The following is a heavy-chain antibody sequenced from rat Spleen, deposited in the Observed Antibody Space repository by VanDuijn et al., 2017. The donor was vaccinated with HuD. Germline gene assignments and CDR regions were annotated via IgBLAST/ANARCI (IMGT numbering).Heavy chain of an antibody. Sequence: EVQLVESGGGLVQPGRSLKLSCAASGFTFRNYGMAWVRQAPTKGLEWVASISTGGGNTYYRDSGKGRFTISRDNAKSTLYLQMDSLRSEDTATYYCARHGRGKTTYYYVMDAWGQGVSVTVSS. J-gene: IGHJ4*01. D-gene: IGHD4-5*01. CDR2: ISTGGGNT. CDR1: GFTFRNYG. CDR3: ARHGRGKTTYYYVMDA. V-gene: IGHV5S13*01.